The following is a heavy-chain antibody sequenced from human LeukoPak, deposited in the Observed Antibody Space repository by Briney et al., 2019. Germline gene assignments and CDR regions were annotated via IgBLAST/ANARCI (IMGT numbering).Heavy chain of an antibody. Sequence: GGSLRLSCAASGFTFGSYWMHWVRQAPGKGLVWVSQINNDGSDATYADSVKGRFTISRDNAKSTLFLQMNSLRAEDTAVYYCAREFCSSSSCYFWWGQGTLVTVSS. V-gene: IGHV3-74*01. J-gene: IGHJ4*02. D-gene: IGHD2-2*01. CDR3: AREFCSSSSCYFW. CDR1: GFTFGSYW. CDR2: INNDGSDA.